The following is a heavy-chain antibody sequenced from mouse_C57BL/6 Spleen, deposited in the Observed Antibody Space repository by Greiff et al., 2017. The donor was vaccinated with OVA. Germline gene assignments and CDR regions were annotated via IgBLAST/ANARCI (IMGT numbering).Heavy chain of an antibody. CDR3: ARGGWDV. CDR1: GYAFSSSW. J-gene: IGHJ1*03. CDR2: IYPGDGDT. V-gene: IGHV1-82*01. D-gene: IGHD1-1*02. Sequence: QVQLKESGPELVKPGATVKISCKASGYAFSSSWMNWVQQRPGKGLEWIGRIYPGDGDTNYNVKFKGKSTLTADKSSSTAYMQLSSLTSEDSAVYFCARGGWDVWSTGTTVTVSS.